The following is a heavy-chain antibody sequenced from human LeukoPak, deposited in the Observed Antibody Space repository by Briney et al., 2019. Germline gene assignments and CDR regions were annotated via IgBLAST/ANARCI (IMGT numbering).Heavy chain of an antibody. D-gene: IGHD2-15*01. J-gene: IGHJ4*02. CDR2: SYPGDSDT. CDR3: ARAVRYCSGGSCYSHMYYFDY. Sequence: GESLKISCKDSGYSFTSYWIGWVRQMPGKGLEWMGISYPGDSDTRYSPSFQGQVTISADKSISTAYLQWSSLKASDTAMYYCARAVRYCSGGSCYSHMYYFDYWGQGTLVTVSS. V-gene: IGHV5-51*01. CDR1: GYSFTSYW.